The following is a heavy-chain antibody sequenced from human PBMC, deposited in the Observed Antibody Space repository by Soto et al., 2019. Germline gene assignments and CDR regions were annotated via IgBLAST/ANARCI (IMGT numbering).Heavy chain of an antibody. CDR1: GGTFSNSA. V-gene: IGHV1-69*12. CDR3: ARDKDRQHLGGNYYYILDV. Sequence: QVQLEQSGAAVKKPGASVKVSCKASGGTFSNSAISWVRQAPGQGLEWMGGILPIFRTPDYAQRFQGRVIITADESTSTAYMELSGLRPDDTAVYYCARDKDRQHLGGNYYYILDVWGQGTTVTVSS. J-gene: IGHJ6*02. CDR2: ILPIFRTP.